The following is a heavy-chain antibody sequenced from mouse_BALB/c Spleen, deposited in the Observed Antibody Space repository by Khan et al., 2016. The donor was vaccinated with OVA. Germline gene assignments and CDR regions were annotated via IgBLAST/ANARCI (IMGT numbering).Heavy chain of an antibody. D-gene: IGHD1-1*01. CDR3: ARIYGSDFDY. V-gene: IGHV1-20*02. CDR2: INPHIGET. CDR1: GYSFTGYF. J-gene: IGHJ2*01. Sequence: EQLQQSGPELVKPGASVKISCKASGYSFTGYFMNWVMQSHGKSLEWIGRINPHIGETFYNPKFKGKATLTVDESSSTAHMELRSLASEDSAVYYCARIYGSDFDYWGQGTTLTVSS.